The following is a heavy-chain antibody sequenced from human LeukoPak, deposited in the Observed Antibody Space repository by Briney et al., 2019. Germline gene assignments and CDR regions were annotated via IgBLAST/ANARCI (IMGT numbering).Heavy chain of an antibody. D-gene: IGHD6-6*01. V-gene: IGHV3-48*01. J-gene: IGHJ4*02. CDR3: ARGRGWCIAARRAGCYFDY. CDR2: ISSSGTTI. CDR1: GFTFNRYS. Sequence: GASLRLSCAASGFTFNRYSMNWVRQAPGKGLEWISYISSSGTTIYYADSVRGRFIISRDNARNSLYLQMNSLRAEDTAVYYCARGRGWCIAARRAGCYFDYWGQGTLVTVSS.